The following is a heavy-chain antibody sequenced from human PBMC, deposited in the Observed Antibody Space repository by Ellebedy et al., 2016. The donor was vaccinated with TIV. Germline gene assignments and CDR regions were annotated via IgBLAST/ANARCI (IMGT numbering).Heavy chain of an antibody. Sequence: GESLKISCAASGFTFSDYYMNWIRQAPGKGLEWVSYIRSISSYTNYADSVKGRFTISRDNAKNSLYLQMNSLRAEGTAVYYCARDKESQWLVDSWGQGTLVTVSS. CDR3: ARDKESQWLVDS. V-gene: IGHV3-11*06. CDR1: GFTFSDYY. D-gene: IGHD6-19*01. CDR2: IRSISSYT. J-gene: IGHJ4*02.